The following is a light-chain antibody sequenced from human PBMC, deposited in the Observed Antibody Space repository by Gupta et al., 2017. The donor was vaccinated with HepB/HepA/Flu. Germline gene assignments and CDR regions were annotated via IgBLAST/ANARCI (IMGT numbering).Light chain of an antibody. CDR1: KLGDKY. Sequence: SYALPPPPSVSVYPGKTASITCSGDKLGDKYACWYQQKPGQSPVLVIDQDSKRPSGIPERFAGSNSGNTATLTISGTQAMDEADYYCQAWDSSTVVFGGGTKLTVL. CDR3: QAWDSSTVV. CDR2: QDS. J-gene: IGLJ2*01. V-gene: IGLV3-1*01.